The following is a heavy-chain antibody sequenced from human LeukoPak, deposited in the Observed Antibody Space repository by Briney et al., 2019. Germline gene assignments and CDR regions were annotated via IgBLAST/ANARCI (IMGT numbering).Heavy chain of an antibody. J-gene: IGHJ4*02. CDR2: ISYDGSNK. CDR3: ARGINYYGSGIDY. CDR1: GFTFSSYA. V-gene: IGHV3-30*04. D-gene: IGHD3-10*01. Sequence: SGGSLRLSCAASGFTFSSYAMYWVRQAPGKGLGWVAVISYDGSNKQYADSVKGRFTISRDNSKSKLYLQMNSLRAEDTAVYYCARGINYYGSGIDYWGQGTLVTVSS.